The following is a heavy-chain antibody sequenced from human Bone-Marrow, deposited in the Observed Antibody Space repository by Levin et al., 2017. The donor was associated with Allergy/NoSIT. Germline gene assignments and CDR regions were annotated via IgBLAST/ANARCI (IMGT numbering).Heavy chain of an antibody. V-gene: IGHV1-2*02. CDR1: GYTFTGYY. CDR2: INPSSGGA. Sequence: ASVKVSCKASGYTFTGYYMHWVRQAPGQGLEWMGWINPSSGGAVYAQKFRGRVTMTRDTSISTAYMELRSLKSDDTAVYYCARRPGAYCTNDECYNLSFDHWGQGSLVTVSS. CDR3: ARRPGAYCTNDECYNLSFDH. J-gene: IGHJ4*02. D-gene: IGHD2-8*01.